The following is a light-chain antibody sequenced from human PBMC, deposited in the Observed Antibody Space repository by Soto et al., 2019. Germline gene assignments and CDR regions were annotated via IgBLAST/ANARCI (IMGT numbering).Light chain of an antibody. Sequence: EIVLTQSPGTLYLSPGEGATLSCRASQTVKGNYIAWYQHKPGQAPRLLIYTASYRPTGIPDRFSGSGSGTDFTLDISRLEPEDFAVYYCQQSGSSPQLTFGGGTRLE. V-gene: IGKV3-20*01. CDR1: QTVKGNY. CDR3: QQSGSSPQLT. J-gene: IGKJ4*01. CDR2: TAS.